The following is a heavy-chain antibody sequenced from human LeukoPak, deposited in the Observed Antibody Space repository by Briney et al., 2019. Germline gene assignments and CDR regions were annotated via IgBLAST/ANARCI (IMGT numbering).Heavy chain of an antibody. Sequence: ASVKVSCKASGYTFTSYDINWVRQATGQGLEWMGWMNPNSGNTGYAQKFQGRVTMTRNTSISTAYMELSSLRAEDTAVYYCARDRVKGAAAGSNYWGQGTLVTVSS. CDR3: ARDRVKGAAAGSNY. CDR1: GYTFTSYD. J-gene: IGHJ4*02. V-gene: IGHV1-8*01. D-gene: IGHD6-13*01. CDR2: MNPNSGNT.